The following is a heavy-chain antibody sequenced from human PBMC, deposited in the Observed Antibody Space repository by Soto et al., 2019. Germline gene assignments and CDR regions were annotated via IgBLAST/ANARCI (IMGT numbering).Heavy chain of an antibody. CDR1: GFNFLTYS. Sequence: GGSLRLSCAASGFNFLTYSLSWVRQAPGKGLEWVASISSSAVYVDYADSMKGRFTISRDNAKNLLHLQMTSLRAEDTATYHCVRDGLDYYDTERLYFDNWGQGTLVTVSS. CDR3: VRDGLDYYDTERLYFDN. D-gene: IGHD3-22*01. V-gene: IGHV3-21*01. J-gene: IGHJ4*02. CDR2: ISSSAVYV.